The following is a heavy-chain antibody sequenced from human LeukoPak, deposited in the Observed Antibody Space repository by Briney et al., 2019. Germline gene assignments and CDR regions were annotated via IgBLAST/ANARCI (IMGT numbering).Heavy chain of an antibody. CDR2: IIPMFGTA. CDR3: ARGTFTGDPTHWFDP. J-gene: IGHJ5*02. D-gene: IGHD2-15*01. Sequence: GASVKVSCKASGGTFTNFLISRVRQAPGQGLEWMGRIIPMFGTANYAQKFQGRVTITTDESTSTAYMELSSLRSEDTAVYYCARGTFTGDPTHWFDPWGQGTLVTVSS. CDR1: GGTFTNFL. V-gene: IGHV1-69*05.